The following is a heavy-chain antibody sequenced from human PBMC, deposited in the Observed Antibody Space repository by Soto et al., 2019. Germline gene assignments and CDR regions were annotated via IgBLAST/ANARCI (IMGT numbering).Heavy chain of an antibody. CDR2: INWNGVNK. J-gene: IGHJ1*01. V-gene: IGHV3-9*01. CDR3: AKDVDRLGELWGYFQS. D-gene: IGHD3-16*01. Sequence: GGSPRLACTVSGFMLEDLAMHWVRKAPGQGLEWVSGINWNGVNKGYAESVLGRFTISRDNAKKSLYLDMNYLRPEDTALYFCAKDVDRLGELWGYFQSWGQGTMVTVSS. CDR1: GFMLEDLA.